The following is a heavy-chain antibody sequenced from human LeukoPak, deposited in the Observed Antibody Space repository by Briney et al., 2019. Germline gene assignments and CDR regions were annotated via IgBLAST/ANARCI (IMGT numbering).Heavy chain of an antibody. V-gene: IGHV1-69*02. CDR2: IIPILGIA. Sequence: ASVKVSCKASGGTFSSYTISWVRQAPGQGLEWMGRIIPILGIANYAQKFQGRVTITADKSTSTAYMELSSLRSEDTAVYYCARGGVGYCSSTSCFIGNNWFDPWGQGTLVTVSS. CDR3: ARGGVGYCSSTSCFIGNNWFDP. J-gene: IGHJ5*02. D-gene: IGHD2-2*01. CDR1: GGTFSSYT.